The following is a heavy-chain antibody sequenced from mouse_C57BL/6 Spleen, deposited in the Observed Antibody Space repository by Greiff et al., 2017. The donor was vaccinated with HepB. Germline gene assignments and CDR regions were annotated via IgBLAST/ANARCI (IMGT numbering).Heavy chain of an antibody. Sequence: EADGGLVQPKGSLKLSCAASGFSFNTYAMNWVRQAPGKGLEWVARIRSKSNNYATYYADSVKDRFTISRDDSESMLYLQMNNLKTEDTAMYYCVRLDSSGPFAYWGQGTLVTVSA. CDR3: VRLDSSGPFAY. D-gene: IGHD3-2*02. J-gene: IGHJ3*01. V-gene: IGHV10-1*01. CDR1: GFSFNTYA. CDR2: IRSKSNNYAT.